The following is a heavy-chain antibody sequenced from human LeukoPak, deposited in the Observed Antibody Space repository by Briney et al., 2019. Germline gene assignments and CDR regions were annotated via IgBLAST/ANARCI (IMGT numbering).Heavy chain of an antibody. CDR2: ISVYGGNT. D-gene: IGHD6-19*01. J-gene: IGHJ4*02. Sequence: ASVKVSCKTSGYTFTDYGFSWVRQAPGQGLEWMGWISVYGGNTNYARNLQDRVIMTTDTSASTAYMELSSLRSEDTAVYYCARGSGWSGGFDYWGQGTLVTVSS. V-gene: IGHV1-18*01. CDR3: ARGSGWSGGFDY. CDR1: GYTFTDYG.